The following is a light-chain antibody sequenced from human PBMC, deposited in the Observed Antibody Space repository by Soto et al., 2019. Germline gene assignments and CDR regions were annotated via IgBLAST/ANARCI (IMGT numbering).Light chain of an antibody. J-gene: IGKJ1*01. Sequence: EIVMTHSPATLSVSPGERTTLSCRASQSVSRILAWYQQKPGQAPRLLIYGASTRATGIPVRFSGSGSGTEFTLTISSLQSEDFAVYYCQQYDKWPPTFGQGTKV. V-gene: IGKV3-15*01. CDR2: GAS. CDR3: QQYDKWPPT. CDR1: QSVSRI.